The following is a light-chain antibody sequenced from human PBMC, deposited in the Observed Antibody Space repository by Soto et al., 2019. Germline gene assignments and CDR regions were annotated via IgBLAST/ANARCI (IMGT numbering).Light chain of an antibody. CDR2: SAS. J-gene: IGKJ5*01. CDR3: QQSFSTPT. V-gene: IGKV1-39*01. Sequence: DIQMTQSPSSLSTSIGDRATITCRASQRINIYLNWYRQKPGKAPELLIYSASNLQSGVPSRFSGSGSGTDFTLTISGLQPEDFATYYCQQSFSTPTVGQGTRLEIK. CDR1: QRINIY.